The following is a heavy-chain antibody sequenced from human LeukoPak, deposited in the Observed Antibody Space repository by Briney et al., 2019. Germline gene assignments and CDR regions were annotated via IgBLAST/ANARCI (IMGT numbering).Heavy chain of an antibody. V-gene: IGHV3-7*03. D-gene: IGHD1-26*01. J-gene: IGHJ4*02. CDR1: GFTFSSYS. Sequence: GGSLRLSCAASGFTFSSYSMNWVRQAPGKGLQWVAKIKQDGSEKYYVDSVKGRFTISRDNAENSLYLQMNSLRVEDTAVYYCAARSSGNPYFWGQGTLVTVSS. CDR3: AARSSGNPYF. CDR2: IKQDGSEK.